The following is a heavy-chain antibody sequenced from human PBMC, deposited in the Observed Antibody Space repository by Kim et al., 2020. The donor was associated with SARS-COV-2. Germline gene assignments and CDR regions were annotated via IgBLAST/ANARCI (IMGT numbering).Heavy chain of an antibody. D-gene: IGHD6-19*01. V-gene: IGHV5-51*01. CDR3: ARPFSGWLDAFDI. J-gene: IGHJ3*02. Sequence: YSPSFQGQVTISADQSISTPYLQWSSLKASDTAMYYCARPFSGWLDAFDIWGQGTMVTVSS.